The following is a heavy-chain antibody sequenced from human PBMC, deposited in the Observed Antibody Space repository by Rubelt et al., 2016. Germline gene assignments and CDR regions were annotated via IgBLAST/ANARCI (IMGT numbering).Heavy chain of an antibody. J-gene: IGHJ4*02. CDR1: GYTFTSYG. CDR2: ISAYNGNT. D-gene: IGHD6-13*01. V-gene: IGHV1-18*01. Sequence: QVQLVQSGAEVKKPGASVKVSCKASGYTFTSYGISWVRQAPGHGLEWMGWISAYNGNTKYGRKLRGRVTMTTETATSTAYMGLRSLRSDDTAVYYCARQEYSSSRRVDYWGQGTLVTVSS. CDR3: ARQEYSSSRRVDY.